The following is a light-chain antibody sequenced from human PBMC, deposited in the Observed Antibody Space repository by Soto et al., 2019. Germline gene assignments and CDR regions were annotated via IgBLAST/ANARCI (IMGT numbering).Light chain of an antibody. J-gene: IGKJ4*01. CDR2: AAS. V-gene: IGKV3-20*01. CDR3: RQYGRSLGFA. Sequence: VLTQSPGTLSLSPWERATLSCRAVQTVTSNFLAWYQEKPGQAPRLLIYAASSRATGIPDRFSGSGSGTDFTLTISRLEPEDFAVYYCRQYGRSLGFAFGGGTKV. CDR1: QTVTSNF.